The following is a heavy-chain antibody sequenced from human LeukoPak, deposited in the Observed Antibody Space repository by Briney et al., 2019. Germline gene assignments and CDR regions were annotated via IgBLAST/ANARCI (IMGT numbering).Heavy chain of an antibody. D-gene: IGHD3-16*02. Sequence: GASVKVSCKASGYTFTGYFMHWVRQAPGQGLEWMGWINPNSGGTNYAQKFQGRVTMTRDTSISTAYMELSRLRSDDTAVYYCARHPGSDPHNWFDPWGQGTLVTVSP. CDR2: INPNSGGT. J-gene: IGHJ5*02. V-gene: IGHV1-2*02. CDR1: GYTFTGYF. CDR3: ARHPGSDPHNWFDP.